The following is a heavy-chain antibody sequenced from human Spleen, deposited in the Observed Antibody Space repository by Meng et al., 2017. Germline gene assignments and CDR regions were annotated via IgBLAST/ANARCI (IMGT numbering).Heavy chain of an antibody. CDR3: ARGPTTMAHDFDY. J-gene: IGHJ4*02. V-gene: IGHV4-34*01. CDR2: INHSGST. CDR1: GGSFSDYY. Sequence: QWGPGLLSPPEPLPLTWVVSGGSFSDYYWSWIRQPPGKGLEWIGEINHSGSTNYNPSLESRATISVDTSQNNLSLKLSSVTAADSAVYYCARGPTTMAHDFDYWGQGTLVTVSS. D-gene: IGHD4-11*01.